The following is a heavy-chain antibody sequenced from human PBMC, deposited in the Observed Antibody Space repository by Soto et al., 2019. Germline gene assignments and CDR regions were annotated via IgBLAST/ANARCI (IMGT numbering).Heavy chain of an antibody. CDR1: GFTFSKYS. CDR2: ISGSGGAT. D-gene: IGHD3-22*01. J-gene: IGHJ3*02. CDR3: AKSYYYYGSGSLLSHVFDI. Sequence: PGGSLGLSCAASGFTFSKYSMSWVRQAPGRGLEWVSAISGSGGATYYADSVKGRCTISRDNSKSTVYLQMNSLRAEDTAVYYCAKSYYYYGSGSLLSHVFDIWGQGTTVIVSS. V-gene: IGHV3-23*01.